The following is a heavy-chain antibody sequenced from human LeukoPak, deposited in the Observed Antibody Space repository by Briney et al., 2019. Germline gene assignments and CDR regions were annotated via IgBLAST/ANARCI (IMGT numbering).Heavy chain of an antibody. D-gene: IGHD3-22*01. V-gene: IGHV4-38-2*02. CDR3: ARVVQSTDSSGFYLPEYFQH. J-gene: IGHJ1*01. CDR2: IYHSGST. CDR1: DGSISSGYH. Sequence: SETLSLTCTVSDGSISSGYHWGWIRQPPGKGLGWIGSIYHSGSTYYNPSLKSRVTISVDTSKNQFSLKLRSVTAADTAVYYCARVVQSTDSSGFYLPEYFQHWGQGTLVTVSS.